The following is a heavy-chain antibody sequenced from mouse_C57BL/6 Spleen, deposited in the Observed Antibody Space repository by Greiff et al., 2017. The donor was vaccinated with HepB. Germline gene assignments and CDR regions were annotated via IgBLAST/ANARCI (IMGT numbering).Heavy chain of an antibody. CDR2: INPNNGGT. J-gene: IGHJ3*01. Sequence: VQLQQSGPELVKPGASVKMSCKASGYTFTDYNMHWVKQSHGKSLEWIGYINPNNGGTSYNQKFKGKATLTVNKSSSTAYMELRSLTSEDSAVYYCARGGSSGYAWFAYWGQGTLVTVSA. CDR1: GYTFTDYN. V-gene: IGHV1-22*01. CDR3: ARGGSSGYAWFAY. D-gene: IGHD3-2*02.